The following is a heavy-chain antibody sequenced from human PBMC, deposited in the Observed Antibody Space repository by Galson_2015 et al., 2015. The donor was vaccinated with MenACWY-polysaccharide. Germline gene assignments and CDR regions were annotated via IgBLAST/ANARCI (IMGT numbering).Heavy chain of an antibody. V-gene: IGHV1-3*01. J-gene: IGHJ4*02. D-gene: IGHD7-27*01. CDR3: ARGGTGSLAID. CDR2: INVDEGNT. Sequence: SVKVSCKASGYTFKSYAIHWVRQAPGQRLEWMGWINVDEGNTKYSQRFQGRVSITRDTSASTAYMELGGLRSEDTAVYYCARGGTGSLAIDWGQGTLVTVSS. CDR1: GYTFKSYA.